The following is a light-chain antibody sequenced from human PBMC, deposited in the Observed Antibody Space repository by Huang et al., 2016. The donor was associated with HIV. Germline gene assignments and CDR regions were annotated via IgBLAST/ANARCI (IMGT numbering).Light chain of an antibody. CDR3: QQYKSWPPLT. CDR1: QNINNK. CDR2: GAS. J-gene: IGKJ4*01. V-gene: IGKV3-15*01. Sequence: IVMTHSPATLSVSPGERATLSCRASQNINNKLAWYQQIPGQAPRLLIYGASTRATGFPARFSGGGCATEFALAISSLQSEDVALYYCQQYKSWPPLTFGGGTKVEIK.